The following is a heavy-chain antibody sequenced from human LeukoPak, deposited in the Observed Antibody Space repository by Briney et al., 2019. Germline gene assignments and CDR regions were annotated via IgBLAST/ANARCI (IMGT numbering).Heavy chain of an antibody. V-gene: IGHV4-59*11. CDR2: IYYSGST. CDR3: ARDSATCTNGVCYYYFDY. D-gene: IGHD2-8*01. CDR1: GGSISSHY. Sequence: KSSETLSLTCTVSGGSISSHYWSWIRQPPGKGLEWIGYIYYSGSTNYNPSLKSRVTMSVDTPKNQFSLKLSSVTAADTAVYYCARDSATCTNGVCYYYFDYWGQGTLVTVSS. J-gene: IGHJ4*02.